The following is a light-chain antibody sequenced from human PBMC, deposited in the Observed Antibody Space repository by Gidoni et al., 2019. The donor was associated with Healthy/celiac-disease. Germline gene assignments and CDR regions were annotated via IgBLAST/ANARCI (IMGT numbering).Light chain of an antibody. CDR2: GAS. J-gene: IGKJ4*01. CDR3: QQYGSSRT. V-gene: IGKV3-20*01. CDR1: QSVSSSY. Sequence: DIVLPQSPGTLSLSPGERATLSCRASQSVSSSYLAWYQQKPGQAPRLLIYGASSRATGIPDRFSGSGSGTDFTLTISRLEPEDFAVYYCQQYGSSRTFGGGTKVEIK.